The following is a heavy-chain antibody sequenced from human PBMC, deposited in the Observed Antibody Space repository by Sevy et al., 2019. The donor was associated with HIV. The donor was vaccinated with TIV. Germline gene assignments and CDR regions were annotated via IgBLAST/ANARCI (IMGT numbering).Heavy chain of an antibody. D-gene: IGHD6-19*01. Sequence: SETLSLTCAVYGGSFSGYYWSWIRQPPGKGLEWIGEINHSGSTNYNPSPKSRVTISVDTSKNQFSLKLSSVTAADTAVYYCARRLAVAVNNWFDPWGQGTLVTVSS. CDR2: INHSGST. V-gene: IGHV4-34*01. CDR3: ARRLAVAVNNWFDP. CDR1: GGSFSGYY. J-gene: IGHJ5*02.